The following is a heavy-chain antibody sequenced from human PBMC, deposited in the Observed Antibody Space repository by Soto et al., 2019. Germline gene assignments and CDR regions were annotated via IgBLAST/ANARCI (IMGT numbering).Heavy chain of an antibody. V-gene: IGHV4-59*01. CDR3: ARDVMSSSWYPPGSYYYGMDV. D-gene: IGHD6-13*01. J-gene: IGHJ6*02. Sequence: PSETLSLTCTVSGGSISSYYWSWIRQPPGKGLEWIGYIYYSGGTNYNPSLKSRVTISVDTSKNQFSLKLSSVTAADTAVYYCARDVMSSSWYPPGSYYYGMDVWGQGTTVTVSS. CDR2: IYYSGGT. CDR1: GGSISSYY.